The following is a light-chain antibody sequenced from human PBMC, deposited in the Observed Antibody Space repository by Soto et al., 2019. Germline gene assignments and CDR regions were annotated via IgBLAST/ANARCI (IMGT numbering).Light chain of an antibody. J-gene: IGKJ4*01. Sequence: EIVLTQSPATLSLSPGERATLSCRASQSVSSYLAWYQQKPGQAPRLLIYDASNRATGIPARFSGSGSGTDFTLTISSLEPEDFAVYHCQQYENSVPLTFGGGTKVEI. CDR2: DAS. CDR3: QQYENSVPLT. V-gene: IGKV3-11*01. CDR1: QSVSSY.